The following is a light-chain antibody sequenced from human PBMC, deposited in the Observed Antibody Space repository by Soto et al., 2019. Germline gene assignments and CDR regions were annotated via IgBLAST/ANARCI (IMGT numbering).Light chain of an antibody. CDR3: QQYNNWPPFT. V-gene: IGKV3-15*01. CDR2: GAS. Sequence: EKVMTQSPATLSVSPGERATLSCRASQSVSNNLAWYQQKPGQAPRLLIYGASTRATGIPARFSGSGSGTEFTLTISSLQSEDFAVYYCQQYNNWPPFTFGHGTKVDIK. CDR1: QSVSNN. J-gene: IGKJ3*01.